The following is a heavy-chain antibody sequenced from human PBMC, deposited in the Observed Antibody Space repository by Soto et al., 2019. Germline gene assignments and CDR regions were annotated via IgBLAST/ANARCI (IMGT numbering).Heavy chain of an antibody. CDR1: GFTVSSNS. D-gene: IGHD2-15*01. CDR3: ARELGGSWYNWFDP. Sequence: GGSLRLSCAVSGFTVSSNSITWVRQAPGQGLEWVSVLHSDVSTYYVDSVKGRFVISRDNSKNTVYLQMNSLRAEDTAIYYCARELGGSWYNWFDPWGQGTLVTAPQ. V-gene: IGHV3-53*01. CDR2: LHSDVST. J-gene: IGHJ5*02.